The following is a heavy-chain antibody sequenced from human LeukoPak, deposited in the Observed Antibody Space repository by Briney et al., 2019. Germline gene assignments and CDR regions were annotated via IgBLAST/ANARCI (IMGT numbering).Heavy chain of an antibody. CDR3: ARGSVAYSSSSFDY. CDR2: INPNSGGT. CDR1: GYTFTGYY. V-gene: IGHV1-2*02. J-gene: IGHJ4*02. Sequence: GASVKVSCKASGYTFTGYYIHWVRQAPGQGLEWMGWINPNSGGTNYAQKFQGRVTMTRDTSISTAYMELSRLRSDDTAVYYCARGSVAYSSSSFDYWGQGTLVTVSS. D-gene: IGHD6-6*01.